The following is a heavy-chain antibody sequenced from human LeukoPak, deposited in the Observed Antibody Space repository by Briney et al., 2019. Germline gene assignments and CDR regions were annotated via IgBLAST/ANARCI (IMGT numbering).Heavy chain of an antibody. V-gene: IGHV3-48*01. D-gene: IGHD5-12*01. CDR2: ISSSSSTI. J-gene: IGHJ3*02. CDR3: ARVAIVATMPAAFDI. CDR1: GFTFSSYS. Sequence: GGSLRLSCAASGFTFSSYSMNWVRQAPGKGLEWVSYISSSSSTIYYADSVKGRFTISRDNAKNSLYLQMNSLRAEDTAVYYCARVAIVATMPAAFDIWGQGTMVTVSS.